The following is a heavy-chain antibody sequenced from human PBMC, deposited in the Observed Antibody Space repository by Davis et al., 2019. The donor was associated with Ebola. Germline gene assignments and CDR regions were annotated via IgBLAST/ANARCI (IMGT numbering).Heavy chain of an antibody. CDR3: ARGSGRFYYYGMDV. Sequence: PGGSLRLSCAASGFTFSSYGMHWVRQAPGKGLEWVAVIWYDGSNKYYADSVKGRFTISRDNSKNTLYLQMNSLKAEDTAVYYCARGSGRFYYYGMDVWGQGTTVTVSS. D-gene: IGHD1-26*01. CDR2: IWYDGSNK. V-gene: IGHV3-33*08. CDR1: GFTFSSYG. J-gene: IGHJ6*02.